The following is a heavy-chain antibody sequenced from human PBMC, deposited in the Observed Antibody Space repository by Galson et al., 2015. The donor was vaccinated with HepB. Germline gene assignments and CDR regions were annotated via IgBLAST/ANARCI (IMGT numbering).Heavy chain of an antibody. CDR1: GGTFSSYT. CDR3: ARDRPAAAERQPYYYGMDV. D-gene: IGHD6-25*01. J-gene: IGHJ6*02. CDR2: IIPILGIA. Sequence: SVKVSCKASGGTFSSYTISWVRQAPGQGLEWMGRIIPILGIANYAQKFQGRVTITADKSTSTAYMELSSLRSEDTAVYYCARDRPAAAERQPYYYGMDVWGQGTTVTVSS. V-gene: IGHV1-69*04.